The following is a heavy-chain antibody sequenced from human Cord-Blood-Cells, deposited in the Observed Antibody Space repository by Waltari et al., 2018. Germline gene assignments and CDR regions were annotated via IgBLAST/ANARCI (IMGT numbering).Heavy chain of an antibody. D-gene: IGHD2-21*02. CDR3: ARDGGNSDY. Sequence: EVQLVESGGGLVKPGGSVRFSCVASGFTLSCYRMHCVRQAPGKGLEGVSSISSSSSYIYYADSVKGRFTISRDNAKNSLYLQMNSLRAEDTAVYDCARDGGNSDYWGQGTLVTVSS. J-gene: IGHJ4*02. CDR2: ISSSSSYI. V-gene: IGHV3-21*01. CDR1: GFTLSCYR.